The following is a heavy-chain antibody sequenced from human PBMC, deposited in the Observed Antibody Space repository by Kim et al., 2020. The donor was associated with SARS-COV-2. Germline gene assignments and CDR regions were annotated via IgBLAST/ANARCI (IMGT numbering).Heavy chain of an antibody. V-gene: IGHV4-34*01. CDR2: INHSGST. CDR3: ARGGSGSDIVVVPAATIGRRYFDY. J-gene: IGHJ4*02. D-gene: IGHD2-2*01. CDR1: GGSFSGYY. Sequence: SETLSLTCAVYGGSFSGYYWSWIRQPPGKGLEWIGEINHSGSTNYNPSLKSRVTISVDTSKNQFSLKLSSVTAADTAVYYCARGGSGSDIVVVPAATIGRRYFDYWGQGTLVTVSS.